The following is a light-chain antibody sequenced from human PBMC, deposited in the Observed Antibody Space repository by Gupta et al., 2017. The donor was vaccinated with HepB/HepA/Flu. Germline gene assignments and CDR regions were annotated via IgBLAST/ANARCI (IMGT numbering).Light chain of an antibody. J-gene: IGLJ2*01. CDR3: QAWDSRTAV. CDR2: QDT. CDR1: KLGDKY. V-gene: IGLV3-1*01. Sequence: SYELTQPPSVSVSPGQTASITCSGDKLGDKYACWYQQKPGQSPVLVIYQDTKRPSGIPARFSGSNSGNTATLTINGTQAMDEADYYCQAWDSRTAVFGGGTKLTVL.